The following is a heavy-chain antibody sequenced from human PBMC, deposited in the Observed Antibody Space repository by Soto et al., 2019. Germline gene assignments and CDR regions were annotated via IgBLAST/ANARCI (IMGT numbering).Heavy chain of an antibody. J-gene: IGHJ4*02. D-gene: IGHD6-13*01. CDR3: VRDTAATEEVFFDC. CDR2: LNPSDGST. V-gene: IGHV1-46*01. CDR1: GYTFISYY. Sequence: QVQLVPSGVEVKKPGASVKGPCKASGYTFISYYMHWVRQAPGQGLEWMGRLNPSDGSTIYAQKFQDRLALTGVTSTSTVHMELSSLRSENSAVYYCVRDTAATEEVFFDCWCQGTLVTVSS.